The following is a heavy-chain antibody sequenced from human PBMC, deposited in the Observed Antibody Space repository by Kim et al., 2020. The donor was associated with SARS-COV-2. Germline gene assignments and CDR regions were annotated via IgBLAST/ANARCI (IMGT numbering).Heavy chain of an antibody. J-gene: IGHJ4*02. Sequence: GGSLRLSCAASGFTFSSYEMNWVRQAPGKGLEWVSYISSSGSTIYYADSVKGRFTISRDNAKNSLYLQMNSLRAEDTAVYYCARGWGPLSRSWGGVDYLSQGTLVTASS. CDR1: GFTFSSYE. CDR2: ISSSGSTI. D-gene: IGHD6-13*01. V-gene: IGHV3-48*03. CDR3: ARGWGPLSRSWGGVDY.